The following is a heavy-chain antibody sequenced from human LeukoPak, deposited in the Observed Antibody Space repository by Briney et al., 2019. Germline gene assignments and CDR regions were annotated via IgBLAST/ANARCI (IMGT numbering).Heavy chain of an antibody. CDR2: INHSGST. D-gene: IGHD6-13*01. CDR3: ARSPRIAAAGLYY. V-gene: IGHV4-34*01. Sequence: SETLSLTCAVYGGSFSGYYWSWIRQPPGKGLEWIGEINHSGSTNYNPSLKSRVTISVDTSKNQFSLKLSSVTAADTAVYYCARSPRIAAAGLYYWGQGTLVTVSS. CDR1: GGSFSGYY. J-gene: IGHJ4*02.